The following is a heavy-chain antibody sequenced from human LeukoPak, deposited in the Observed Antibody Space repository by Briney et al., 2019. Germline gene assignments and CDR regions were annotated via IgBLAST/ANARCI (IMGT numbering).Heavy chain of an antibody. CDR1: GYTFTGYY. Sequence: GASVKVSCKASGYTFTGYYMHWVRQAPGQGLEWMGWINPNSGGTNYAQKFQGRVTMTRDTSISTAYMALSRLRSDDTAVYYCARDLEDFWSGYYSRYFDYWGQGTLVTVSS. V-gene: IGHV1-2*02. J-gene: IGHJ4*02. CDR2: INPNSGGT. CDR3: ARDLEDFWSGYYSRYFDY. D-gene: IGHD3-3*01.